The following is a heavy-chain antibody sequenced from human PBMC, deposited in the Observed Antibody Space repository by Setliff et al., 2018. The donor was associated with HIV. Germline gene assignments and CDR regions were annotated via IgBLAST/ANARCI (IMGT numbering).Heavy chain of an antibody. Sequence: SETLSLTCNVSGESLNTYYWSWIRQSGGKGLEWIGRIYASGKTTFNPSLKSRVRMSVDTSKNLFSLKLTSVTASDTAVYYCARGNNDLESFDYWGQGALVTVSS. CDR1: GESLNTYY. CDR2: IYASGKT. V-gene: IGHV4-4*07. CDR3: ARGNNDLESFDY. J-gene: IGHJ4*02. D-gene: IGHD3-3*01.